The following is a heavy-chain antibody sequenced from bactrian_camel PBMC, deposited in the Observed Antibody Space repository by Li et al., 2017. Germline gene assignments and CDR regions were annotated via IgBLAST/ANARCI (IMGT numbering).Heavy chain of an antibody. Sequence: DVQLVESVGGSVQPGGSLRLSCSAPGFYCMAWFRQAPGKEREGVAAIFSGGPYTYYADWVKGRFTISKDNNKNTLYLQMNSLKPEDTAMYYCAAAPRQWDGHSRVCPKVYLHWGQGTQVTVS. D-gene: IGHD2*01. V-gene: IGHV3S40*01. CDR2: IFSGGPYT. CDR1: GFYC. J-gene: IGHJ4*01. CDR3: AAAPRQWDGHSRVCPKVYLH.